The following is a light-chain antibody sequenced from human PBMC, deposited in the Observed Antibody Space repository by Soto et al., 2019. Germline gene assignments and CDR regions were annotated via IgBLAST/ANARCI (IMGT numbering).Light chain of an antibody. CDR2: EVS. Sequence: QSALTQPASVSGSPGQSITISCTGTSSDVGGYNYVSWYQQHPGKAPKLMIYEVSNRPSGVSNRFSGSKSGNTASLTISGLQAEDEADYYCSSYPSSGPYVFGTGTQLTVL. CDR1: SSDVGGYNY. J-gene: IGLJ1*01. V-gene: IGLV2-14*01. CDR3: SSYPSSGPYV.